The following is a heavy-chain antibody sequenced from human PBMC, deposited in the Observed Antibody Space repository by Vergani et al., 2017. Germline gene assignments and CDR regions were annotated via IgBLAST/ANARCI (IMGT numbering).Heavy chain of an antibody. Sequence: QVQLKESGPGLVKPSQTLSLTCAVSGGSISSGDHCWTWIRQRPGKGLEWIGYIFYSGTTYDHPSLRSRLTISVDTSQNQFSLKLRSVTAADTAVYYCARVDTQVPATSHFYYMDVWGKGTTVVVSS. J-gene: IGHJ6*03. CDR2: IFYSGTT. CDR1: GGSISSGDHC. D-gene: IGHD6-25*01. V-gene: IGHV4-31*11. CDR3: ARVDTQVPATSHFYYMDV.